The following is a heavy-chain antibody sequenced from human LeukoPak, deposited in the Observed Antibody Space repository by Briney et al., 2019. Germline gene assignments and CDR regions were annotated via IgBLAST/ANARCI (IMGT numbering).Heavy chain of an antibody. D-gene: IGHD1-14*01. V-gene: IGHV4-34*01. CDR1: GGSFSGYY. J-gene: IGHJ2*01. CDR3: ASKKPRWYFDL. CDR2: INHSGST. Sequence: SETLSLTCAVYGGSFSGYYWSWIRQPPGKGLEWIGEINHSGSTNYNPSLKSRVTISVDTSKNQFSLKLSSVTAADTAVYYCASKKPRWYFDLWGRGTLVTVSS.